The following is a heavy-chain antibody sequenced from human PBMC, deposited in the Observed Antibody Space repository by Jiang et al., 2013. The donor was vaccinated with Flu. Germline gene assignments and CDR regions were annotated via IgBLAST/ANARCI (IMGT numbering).Heavy chain of an antibody. CDR1: GYTLTGHY. Sequence: QLVESGAEVKKPGASVRVSCKASGYTLTGHYMHWVRQAPGQGLEWMGWINPNSGGTVSAQKFQGRVTMTSDTSVSTAYLDLTGLRSGDTAVYFCARGGSLTGSYIPPFQYWGQGTLVTVSS. D-gene: IGHD3-9*01. J-gene: IGHJ4*02. V-gene: IGHV1-2*02. CDR2: INPNSGGT. CDR3: ARGGSLTGSYIPPFQY.